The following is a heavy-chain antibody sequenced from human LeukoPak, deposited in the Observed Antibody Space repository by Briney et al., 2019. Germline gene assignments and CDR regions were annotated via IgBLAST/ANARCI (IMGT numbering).Heavy chain of an antibody. V-gene: IGHV4-34*01. Sequence: SSETLSLTCAVYGGSFSGYYWSWIRQPPGKGLEWIGEINHSGSTNYNPSLKSRVTISVDTSKNQFSLKLSSVTAADTAVYYCAREGSGGTIYYFDYWGQGTLVTVSS. J-gene: IGHJ4*02. CDR3: AREGSGGTIYYFDY. CDR2: INHSGST. D-gene: IGHD3-9*01. CDR1: GGSFSGYY.